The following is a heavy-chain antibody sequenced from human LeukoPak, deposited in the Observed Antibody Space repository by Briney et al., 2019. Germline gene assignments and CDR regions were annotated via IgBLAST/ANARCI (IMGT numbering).Heavy chain of an antibody. CDR2: IYSGGST. CDR3: AKSLGWGSSWAFDY. V-gene: IGHV3-66*01. Sequence: PGGSLRLSCAASGFTVSSNYMSWVRQAPGKGLEWVSVIYSGGSTYYADSVKGRFTISRDNSKNTLYLQMNSLRAEDTAVYYCAKSLGWGSSWAFDYWGQGTLVTVSS. J-gene: IGHJ4*02. D-gene: IGHD6-13*01. CDR1: GFTVSSNY.